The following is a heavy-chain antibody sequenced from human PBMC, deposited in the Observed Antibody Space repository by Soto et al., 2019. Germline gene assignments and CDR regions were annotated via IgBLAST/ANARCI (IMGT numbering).Heavy chain of an antibody. D-gene: IGHD3-16*01. CDR1: GFTFSSSW. CDR3: AKNYGY. CDR2: IKQDGSEK. V-gene: IGHV3-7*01. Sequence: GGSLRLSCAASGFTFSSSWMSWARQAPGKGLEWVANIKQDGSEKYYVDSVKGRFTISRDNAKNSLYLQMNSLRAEDTALYYCAKNYGYWDQGTLVTVSS. J-gene: IGHJ4*02.